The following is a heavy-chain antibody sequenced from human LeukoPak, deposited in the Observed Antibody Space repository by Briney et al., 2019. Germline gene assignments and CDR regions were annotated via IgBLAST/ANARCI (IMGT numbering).Heavy chain of an antibody. CDR3: AREEMATIMDY. J-gene: IGHJ4*02. CDR2: IYWNDDK. V-gene: IGHV2-5*01. D-gene: IGHD5-24*01. Sequence: SGPTLVNPTQTLTLTCTFSGFSLSTSGVGVGWIRRPPGKALEWLALIYWNDDKRYSPSLKSRLTITKDTSKNQVVLTMTNMDPVDTATYYCAREEMATIMDYWGQGTLVTVSS. CDR1: GFSLSTSGVG.